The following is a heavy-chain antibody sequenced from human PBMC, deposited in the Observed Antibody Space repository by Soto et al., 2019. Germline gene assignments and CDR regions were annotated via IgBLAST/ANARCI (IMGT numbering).Heavy chain of an antibody. J-gene: IGHJ6*02. CDR2: IWYDGSNK. D-gene: IGHD3-10*01. Sequence: LRLSCAASGFTFSSYGMHWVRQAPGKGLEWVAVIWYDGSNKYYADSVKGRFTISRDNSKNTLYLQMNSLRAEDTAVYYCARDAEYGSGSFKYYYGMDVWGQGTTVTVSS. CDR3: ARDAEYGSGSFKYYYGMDV. CDR1: GFTFSSYG. V-gene: IGHV3-33*01.